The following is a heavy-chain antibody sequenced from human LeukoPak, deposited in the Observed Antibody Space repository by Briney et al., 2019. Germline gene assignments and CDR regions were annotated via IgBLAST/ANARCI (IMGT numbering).Heavy chain of an antibody. CDR2: INPKTGGT. CDR1: GYTFTGYY. D-gene: IGHD4-11*01. CDR3: ARGSSKYIFGYYMDV. V-gene: IGHV1-2*02. J-gene: IGHJ6*03. Sequence: ASVKVSCKASGYTFTGYYIHWERQAPGQGLEWVGWINPKTGGTNYAQKFLDRVTMTTDMSISTAYMELIRLRSRDTAVYFCARGSSKYIFGYYMDVWGKGTTIIVSS.